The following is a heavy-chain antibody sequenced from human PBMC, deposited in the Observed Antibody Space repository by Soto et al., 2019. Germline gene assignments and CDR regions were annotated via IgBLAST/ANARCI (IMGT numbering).Heavy chain of an antibody. CDR1: GYSFTSYW. CDR2: IYPGGSDT. J-gene: IGHJ6*03. Sequence: GESLKISCKGSGYSFTSYWIGWVRQMPGKGLERMGIIYPGGSDTRYSPSFQGQVTISADKSISTAYLQWSSLKASDTAMYYCARQKDWNYDYYYYMDVWGKGTTVTVSS. D-gene: IGHD1-7*01. V-gene: IGHV5-51*01. CDR3: ARQKDWNYDYYYYMDV.